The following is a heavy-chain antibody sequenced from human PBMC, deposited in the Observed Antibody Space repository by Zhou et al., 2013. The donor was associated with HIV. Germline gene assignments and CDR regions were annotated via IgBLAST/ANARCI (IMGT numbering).Heavy chain of an antibody. Sequence: QVQLVQSGAEVKKPGSSVKVSCKASGGTFSSYAISWVRQAPGQGLEWMGGIIPIFGTANYAQKFQGRVTITTDESTSTAYMELSSLRSEDTAVYYCARNVYCSSTSCPTHNYYYYYMDVWGKGTTVTVSS. CDR2: IIPIFGTA. CDR3: ARNVYCSSTSCPTHNYYYYYMDV. J-gene: IGHJ6*03. CDR1: GGTFSSYA. D-gene: IGHD2-2*01. V-gene: IGHV1-69*05.